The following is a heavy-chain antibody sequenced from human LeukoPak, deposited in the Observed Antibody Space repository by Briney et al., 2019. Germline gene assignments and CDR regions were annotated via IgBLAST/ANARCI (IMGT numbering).Heavy chain of an antibody. J-gene: IGHJ4*02. CDR3: ARAITIRGGYFDY. CDR1: GFTFSSYA. D-gene: IGHD3-9*01. CDR2: ISYDGSNK. V-gene: IGHV3-30-3*01. Sequence: GGSLRLSCAASGFTFSSYAMHWVRQALGKGLEWVAVISYDGSNKYYADSVKGRFTISRDNSKNTLYLQMNSLRAEDTAVYYCARAITIRGGYFDYWGQGTLVTVSS.